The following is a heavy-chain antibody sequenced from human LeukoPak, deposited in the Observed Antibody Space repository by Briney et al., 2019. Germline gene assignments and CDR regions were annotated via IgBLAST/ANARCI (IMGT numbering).Heavy chain of an antibody. CDR1: GGSISSHY. D-gene: IGHD3-3*01. J-gene: IGHJ5*02. CDR2: IYYSGST. V-gene: IGHV4-59*11. Sequence: SETLSLTCTVSGGSISSHYWSWLRQPPGKGLEWIGYIYYSGSTNYNPSLKSRVTISVDTSKNQFSLKLSSVTAADTAVYYCAREGDYDFWSGYQNWFDPWGQGTLVTVSS. CDR3: AREGDYDFWSGYQNWFDP.